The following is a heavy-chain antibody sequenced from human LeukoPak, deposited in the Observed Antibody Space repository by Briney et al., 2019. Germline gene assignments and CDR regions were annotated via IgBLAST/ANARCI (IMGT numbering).Heavy chain of an antibody. CDR3: ARAWRYSSSWSTPFDY. CDR1: GDSVSSNSAA. J-gene: IGHJ4*02. D-gene: IGHD6-13*01. Sequence: SQTLSLTCAISGDSVSSNSAAWNWIRQSPSRGLEWLGRTYYRSKWYNDYAVSVKSRITINPDTSKNQFSLQLNSVTPEDTAVYYCARAWRYSSSWSTPFDYWGQGTLVTVSS. V-gene: IGHV6-1*01. CDR2: TYYRSKWYN.